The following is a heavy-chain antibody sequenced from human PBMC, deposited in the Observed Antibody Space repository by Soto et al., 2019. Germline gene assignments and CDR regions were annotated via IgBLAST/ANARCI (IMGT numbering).Heavy chain of an antibody. Sequence: QITLKESGPTLVKPTQTLTLTCTFSGFSLSTSGVGVGWIRQPPGKALEWLALIYWDDDKRYSPSLKSRLIITKDTSKHQLVLTMTNMDPVDTATYYCAHSQVLRKYYYGSGSYYTHWGQGTLVTVSS. D-gene: IGHD3-10*01. CDR3: AHSQVLRKYYYGSGSYYTH. CDR2: IYWDDDK. J-gene: IGHJ4*02. CDR1: GFSLSTSGVG. V-gene: IGHV2-5*02.